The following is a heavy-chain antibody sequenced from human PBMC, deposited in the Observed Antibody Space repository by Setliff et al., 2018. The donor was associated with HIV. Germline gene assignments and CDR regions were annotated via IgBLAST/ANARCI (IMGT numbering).Heavy chain of an antibody. V-gene: IGHV4-4*09. CDR3: ATLDHSGGNFLAY. Sequence: KPSETLSLTCTVSGGSVNDFYRNWIRQPPGKGPEWIGYIHSSGSTIYNPSLKSRITISLDTSKEQFSLELSSATAADTAVYYCATLDHSGGNFLAYWGQGSLVTVSS. CDR2: IHSSGST. CDR1: GGSVNDFY. J-gene: IGHJ4*02. D-gene: IGHD2-21*02.